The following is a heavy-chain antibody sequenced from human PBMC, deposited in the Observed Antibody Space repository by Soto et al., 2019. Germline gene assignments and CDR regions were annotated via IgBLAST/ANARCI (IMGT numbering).Heavy chain of an antibody. D-gene: IGHD2-21*01. Sequence: QVQLQESGPGLVKPSQTLSLTCIVSGGSIRSGDYYWTWTRQPPGKGLEWIGYIYYSGTTYYNPSLESRVTISVDTSKNQFSLKLTSVTAADTAVYYCARDLRWAGRSHYNGMDVWGQGTTVTVSS. J-gene: IGHJ6*02. CDR2: IYYSGTT. V-gene: IGHV4-30-4*01. CDR3: ARDLRWAGRSHYNGMDV. CDR1: GGSIRSGDYY.